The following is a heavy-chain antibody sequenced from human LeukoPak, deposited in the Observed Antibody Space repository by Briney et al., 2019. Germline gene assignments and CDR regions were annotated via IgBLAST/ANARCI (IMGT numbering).Heavy chain of an antibody. J-gene: IGHJ4*02. V-gene: IGHV1-69*06. Sequence: GASVKVSCKASGGTFSSYAISWVRQAPGQGLEWMGGIIPIFGTANYAQKFQGRVTITADKSTSTAYMELSSLRSEDTAVYYCARCPEGYSSSVYYLDYWGQGTLVTVSS. CDR2: IIPIFGTA. D-gene: IGHD6-6*01. CDR1: GGTFSSYA. CDR3: ARCPEGYSSSVYYLDY.